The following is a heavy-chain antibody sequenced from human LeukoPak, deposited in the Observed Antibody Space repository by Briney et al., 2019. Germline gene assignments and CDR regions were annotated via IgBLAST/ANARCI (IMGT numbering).Heavy chain of an antibody. V-gene: IGHV3-74*01. J-gene: IGHJ4*02. CDR2: IKSDGSST. D-gene: IGHD6-19*01. CDR3: ATPPWLVLRSDY. CDR1: GFTFSSYW. Sequence: AGGSLRLSCAASGFTFSSYWMHWVRQAPGKGLVWVSRIKSDGSSTTYADSVKGRFTISRDNAKNTLYLQMNSLRAEDTAVYYCATPPWLVLRSDYWGQGTLVTVSS.